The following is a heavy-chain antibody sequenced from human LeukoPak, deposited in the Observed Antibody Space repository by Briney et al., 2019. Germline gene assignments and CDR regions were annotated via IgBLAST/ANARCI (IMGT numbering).Heavy chain of an antibody. Sequence: GGSLRLSCAASGFTFSDYYMSWIRQAPGKGLEWVSYINVGGSTMFYGDSVKGRFTVSRDNAKNSLYLQMNSLRAEDTAVYYCARDDAPYYYYGMDVWGQGTTVTVSS. CDR1: GFTFSDYY. CDR3: ARDDAPYYYYGMDV. CDR2: INVGGSTM. V-gene: IGHV3-11*04. J-gene: IGHJ6*02.